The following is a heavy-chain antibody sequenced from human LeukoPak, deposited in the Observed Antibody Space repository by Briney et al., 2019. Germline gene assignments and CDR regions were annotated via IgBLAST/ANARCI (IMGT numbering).Heavy chain of an antibody. J-gene: IGHJ6*02. D-gene: IGHD6-13*01. CDR2: IGTAGDT. V-gene: IGHV3-13*01. CDR1: GFTFSSYD. Sequence: GGSLRLSCAASGFTFSSYDMHWVRQATGKGLEWVSAIGTAGDTYYPGSVKGRFTISRENAKNSLYLQMNSLRAGDTAVYYCARAVVAAAGTDYYGMDVWGQGTTVTVSS. CDR3: ARAVVAAAGTDYYGMDV.